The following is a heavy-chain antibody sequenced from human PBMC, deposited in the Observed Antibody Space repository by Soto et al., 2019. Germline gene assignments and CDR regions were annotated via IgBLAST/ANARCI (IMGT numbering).Heavy chain of an antibody. CDR3: ESDCSGGSCYAY. V-gene: IGHV4-59*01. D-gene: IGHD2-15*01. CDR2: IYYSGST. J-gene: IGHJ4*02. CDR1: GGSISSYY. Sequence: PSETLSLTCTVSGGSISSYYWSWSRQPPGKGLEWIGYIYYSGSTNYNPSLKSRVTISVDTSKNQFSLKLSSVTAADTAVYYCESDCSGGSCYAYWGQGTLVTVSS.